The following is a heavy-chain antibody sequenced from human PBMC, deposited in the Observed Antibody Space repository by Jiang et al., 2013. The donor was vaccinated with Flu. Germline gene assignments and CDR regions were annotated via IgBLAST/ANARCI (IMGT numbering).Heavy chain of an antibody. CDR2: IGTAGDT. Sequence: QLLESGGGLVQPGGSLRLSCAASGFTFSSYDMHWVRQATGKGLEWVSAIGTAGDTYYPGSVKGRFTISRENAKNSLYLQMNSLRAGDTAVYYCARGHYDILTGWVPFDIWGQGTMVTVSS. V-gene: IGHV3-13*01. D-gene: IGHD3-9*01. CDR3: ARGHYDILTGWVPFDI. J-gene: IGHJ3*02. CDR1: GFTFSSYD.